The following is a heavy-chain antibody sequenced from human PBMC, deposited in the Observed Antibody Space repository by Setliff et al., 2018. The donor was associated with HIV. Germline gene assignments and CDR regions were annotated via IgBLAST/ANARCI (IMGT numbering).Heavy chain of an antibody. V-gene: IGHV3-23*01. CDR1: GFTFGSYA. Sequence: PGGSLRLSCAASGFTFGSYAMSWVRQTPGKGLEWISFISSSAGSTYYSDSVKGRFTISRDNAKNLVYLEMNSLRPEDTALYFCAKEYGDGHNWGAFDIWGQGIMVTVSS. CDR3: AKEYGDGHNWGAFDI. D-gene: IGHD1-1*01. J-gene: IGHJ3*02. CDR2: ISSSAGST.